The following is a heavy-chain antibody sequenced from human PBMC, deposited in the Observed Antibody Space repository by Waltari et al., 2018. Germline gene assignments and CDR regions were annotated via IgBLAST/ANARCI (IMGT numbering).Heavy chain of an antibody. Sequence: QVQLVQSGAEVKKPGASVKVSCKVSGYTLTELSMHWVRQAPGKGLEWMGGLDPEDGETVYAQKFQGRVTMTEDTSTDTAYMELSSLRSEDTAVYYCATDLGQLVGYNWFDPWGQGTLVTVSS. CDR2: LDPEDGET. V-gene: IGHV1-24*01. CDR3: ATDLGQLVGYNWFDP. J-gene: IGHJ5*02. CDR1: GYTLTELS. D-gene: IGHD6-13*01.